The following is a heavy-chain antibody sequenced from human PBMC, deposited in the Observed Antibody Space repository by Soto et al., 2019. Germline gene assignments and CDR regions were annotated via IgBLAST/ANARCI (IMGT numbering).Heavy chain of an antibody. D-gene: IGHD2-15*01. Sequence: GGSLRLSCAASGFTFSSYAMTWVRRAPGKGLEWVSVIYRAGKIYYADSVKGRFTTSSDNSQNTWFLQMNSLRAEDTAVYYCARDSGLIWGNYGMDVWGQGTTVTVSS. CDR2: IYRAGKI. CDR3: ARDSGLIWGNYGMDV. V-gene: IGHV3-23*03. CDR1: GFTFSSYA. J-gene: IGHJ6*02.